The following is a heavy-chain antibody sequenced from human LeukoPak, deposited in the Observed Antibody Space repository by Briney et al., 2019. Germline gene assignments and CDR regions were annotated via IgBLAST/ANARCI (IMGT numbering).Heavy chain of an antibody. Sequence: SETLSLTCTVSGGSISNYYWTWSRRPAGKGLEWIGRIYTSGNTNYNPSLKSRVTMSVDTSKNQFSLKLSSVTAADTAVYYCARERGILRGDAFDIWGQGTMVTVSS. CDR3: ARERGILRGDAFDI. CDR1: GGSISNYY. J-gene: IGHJ3*02. D-gene: IGHD1-26*01. CDR2: IYTSGNT. V-gene: IGHV4-4*07.